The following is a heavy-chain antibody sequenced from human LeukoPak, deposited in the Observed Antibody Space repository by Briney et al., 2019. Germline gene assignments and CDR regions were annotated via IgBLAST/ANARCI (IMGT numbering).Heavy chain of an antibody. J-gene: IGHJ4*02. CDR3: ARGLVATNIFDY. D-gene: IGHD5-12*01. V-gene: IGHV4-30-4*01. CDR1: GGSISSGDYY. CDR2: IYYSGST. Sequence: SQTLSLTCTVSGGSISSGDYYWSWIRQPPGKGLEWIGYIYYSGSTYYNPSLKSRVTISVDTSKNQFSLKLSSVTAADTAVYYCARGLVATNIFDYWDQGTLVTVSS.